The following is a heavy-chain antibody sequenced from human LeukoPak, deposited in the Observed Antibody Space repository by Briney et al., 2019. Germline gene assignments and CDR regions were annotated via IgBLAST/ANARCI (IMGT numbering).Heavy chain of an antibody. D-gene: IGHD3-10*01. CDR1: GGSISSYY. Sequence: SETLSLTCTVSGGSISSYYWSWIRQPPGKGLERIGYIYYSGSTNYNPSLKSRVTISVDTSKNQFSLKLSSVTAADTAVYYCARYYGSGSLSESYYFDYWGQGTLVTVSS. V-gene: IGHV4-59*08. CDR3: ARYYGSGSLSESYYFDY. J-gene: IGHJ4*02. CDR2: IYYSGST.